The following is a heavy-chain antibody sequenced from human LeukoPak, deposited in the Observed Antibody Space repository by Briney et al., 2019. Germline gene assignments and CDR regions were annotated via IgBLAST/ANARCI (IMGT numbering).Heavy chain of an antibody. CDR1: GGSIRSYY. Sequence: NPSETLSLTCTVSGGSIRSYYWSWIRQPPGKGLEWIGYIYYSGSTNYNPSLKSRVTISVDTSKNQFSLKLSSVTAADTAVYYCARDLREYYDFWSGYHNWFDPWGQGTLVTVSS. D-gene: IGHD3-3*01. CDR3: ARDLREYYDFWSGYHNWFDP. V-gene: IGHV4-59*01. J-gene: IGHJ5*02. CDR2: IYYSGST.